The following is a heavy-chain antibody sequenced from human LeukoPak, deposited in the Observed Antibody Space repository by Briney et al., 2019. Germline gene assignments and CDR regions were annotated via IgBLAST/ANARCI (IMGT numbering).Heavy chain of an antibody. Sequence: SETLSLTCTVSGDSISSYYWSWIRQPAGKGLEWIGRIYSSGSTNYNPSLKSRVTMSVDTSKNQFSLKLNSVTAAGTAVYYCARDKTTVKGPHFDYWGQGTLVTVSS. CDR3: ARDKTTVKGPHFDY. V-gene: IGHV4-4*07. J-gene: IGHJ4*02. CDR2: IYSSGST. D-gene: IGHD4-17*01. CDR1: GDSISSYY.